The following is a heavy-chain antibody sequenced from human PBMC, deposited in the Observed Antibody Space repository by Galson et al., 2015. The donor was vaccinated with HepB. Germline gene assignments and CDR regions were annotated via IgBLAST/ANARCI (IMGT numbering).Heavy chain of an antibody. D-gene: IGHD5-18*01. CDR2: ISYDGSNK. CDR3: ARDRGYPDSYGLDV. V-gene: IGHV3-30*04. Sequence: SLRLSCAASEFTFSSYAMHWVRQAPGKGLEWVALISYDGSNKSYADSVKGRFTISRDNSKNTLYPQMNSLRPEDTAVFYCARDRGYPDSYGLDVWGQGTTVTVSS. CDR1: EFTFSSYA. J-gene: IGHJ6*02.